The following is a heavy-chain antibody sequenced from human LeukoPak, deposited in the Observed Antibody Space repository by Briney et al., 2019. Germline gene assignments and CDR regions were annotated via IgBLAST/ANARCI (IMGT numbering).Heavy chain of an antibody. CDR3: ARDIVVVVAAIGHPYYFDY. D-gene: IGHD2-15*01. CDR1: GFTFSSYA. Sequence: GGSLRLSCAASGFTFSSYAMSWVRQAPGKGLEWVSGISRNGGSTYYADSVKGRFTISRDNSKNTLYLQMNSLRAEDTAVYYCARDIVVVVAAIGHPYYFDYWGQGTLVTVSS. J-gene: IGHJ4*02. CDR2: ISRNGGST. V-gene: IGHV3-23*01.